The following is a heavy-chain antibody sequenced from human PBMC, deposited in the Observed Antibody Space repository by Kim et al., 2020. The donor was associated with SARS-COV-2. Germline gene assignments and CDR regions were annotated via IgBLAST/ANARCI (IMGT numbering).Heavy chain of an antibody. J-gene: IGHJ3*02. V-gene: IGHV4-59*01. D-gene: IGHD1-26*01. CDR1: GGSISSYY. Sequence: SETLSLTCTVSGGSISSYYWSWIRQPPGKGLEWIGYIYYSGSTNYNPSLKSRVTISVDTSKNQFSLKLSSVTAADTAVYYCARLQVGAEAAFDIWGQGTMVTVSS. CDR2: IYYSGST. CDR3: ARLQVGAEAAFDI.